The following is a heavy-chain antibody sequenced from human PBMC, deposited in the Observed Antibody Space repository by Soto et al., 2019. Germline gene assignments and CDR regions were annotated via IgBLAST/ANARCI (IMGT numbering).Heavy chain of an antibody. CDR2: ISYGGSYQ. CDR3: AKGGEVGGVLGDH. Sequence: QVQLVESGGGVVQPGTSLRLSCEASGFAFNKFGMHWVRQAPGKGLEWVAFISYGGSYQYYADSVQGRLTITRDNSMNTLNMQLNSLRREDTAVYYCAKGGEVGGVLGDHWGQGTLVIVSS. D-gene: IGHD1-26*01. J-gene: IGHJ5*02. V-gene: IGHV3-30*18. CDR1: GFAFNKFG.